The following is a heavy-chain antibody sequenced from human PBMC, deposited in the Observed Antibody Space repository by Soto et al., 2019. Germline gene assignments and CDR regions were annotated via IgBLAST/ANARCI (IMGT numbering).Heavy chain of an antibody. CDR2: IYSGGST. J-gene: IGHJ4*02. V-gene: IGHV3-66*01. CDR1: GFTVSSNY. D-gene: IGHD6-19*01. CDR3: ARAWLAVAAPEDS. Sequence: GGSLRLSCAASGFTVSSNYMSWVRQAPGKGLEWVSVIYSGGSTYYTDSVKGRFTISRDISKNTLYLQMNSLRAEDTAVYYCARAWLAVAAPEDSWGQGTLVTVSS.